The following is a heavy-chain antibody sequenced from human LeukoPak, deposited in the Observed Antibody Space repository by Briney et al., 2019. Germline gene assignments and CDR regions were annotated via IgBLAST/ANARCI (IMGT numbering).Heavy chain of an antibody. CDR3: ARAPRDGYSLADY. Sequence: GGSLRLSCAASGFTFNDYYMSWIRQAPGKGLEWVSYISSSGSTIYYADSVKGRFTISRDNAKNSLYLQMNSLRAEDTAVYYCARAPRDGYSLADYWGQGTLVTVSS. D-gene: IGHD5-24*01. V-gene: IGHV3-11*01. J-gene: IGHJ4*02. CDR1: GFTFNDYY. CDR2: ISSSGSTI.